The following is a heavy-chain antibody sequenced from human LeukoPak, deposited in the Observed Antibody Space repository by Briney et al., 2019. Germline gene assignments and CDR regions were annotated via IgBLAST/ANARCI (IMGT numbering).Heavy chain of an antibody. V-gene: IGHV3-30*04. CDR3: ARHRNDILTGYWTLYYFDY. CDR1: GFTFSSYA. Sequence: PGGSLRLSCAASGFTFSSYAMHWVRQAPGKGLEWVAVISYDGSNKYYADSVKGRFTISRDNSKNTLYLQMNSLRAEDTAVYYCARHRNDILTGYWTLYYFDYWGQGTLVTVSS. D-gene: IGHD3-9*01. J-gene: IGHJ4*02. CDR2: ISYDGSNK.